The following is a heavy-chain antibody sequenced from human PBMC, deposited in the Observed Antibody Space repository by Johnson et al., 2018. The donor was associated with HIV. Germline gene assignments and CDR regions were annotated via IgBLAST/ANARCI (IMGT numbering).Heavy chain of an antibody. V-gene: IGHV3-30*02. CDR2: IRYDGTKK. CDR3: AKEPAVGYSGSFSGGFDI. J-gene: IGHJ3*02. D-gene: IGHD1-26*01. Sequence: MQLVESGGGVVQPGGSLRLSCAASGFSFGSYGMHWVRQAPGKGLEWVAFIRYDGTKKYYADSVKGRFTISRDNSKNTLHLQMNSLRAEDTAVYYCAKEPAVGYSGSFSGGFDIWGQGTMVTVSS. CDR1: GFSFGSYG.